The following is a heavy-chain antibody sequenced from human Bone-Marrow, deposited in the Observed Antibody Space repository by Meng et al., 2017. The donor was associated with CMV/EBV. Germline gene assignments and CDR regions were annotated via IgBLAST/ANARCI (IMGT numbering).Heavy chain of an antibody. CDR1: GFTFGDHP. CDR2: IRSKAYGGTT. Sequence: GESLKISCRVSGFTFGDHPMSWVRQAPGKGLEWVGFIRSKAYGGTTEYAASVKGRFIISRDDTKSIAYHQMNSLKTEDTAVYYCASCRSDLSADYWGQGTLVTVSS. V-gene: IGHV3-49*04. D-gene: IGHD2-15*01. J-gene: IGHJ4*02. CDR3: ASCRSDLSADY.